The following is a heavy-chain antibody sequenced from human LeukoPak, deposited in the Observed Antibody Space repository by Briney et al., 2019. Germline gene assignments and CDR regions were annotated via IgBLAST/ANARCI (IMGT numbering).Heavy chain of an antibody. D-gene: IGHD4-11*01. V-gene: IGHV4-61*01. J-gene: IGHJ5*02. CDR1: GGSVSSGTYY. CDR2: IYYSGST. CDR3: ARERDYSNYPVGWFDP. Sequence: PSETLSLTCTVSGGSVSSGTYYWSWIRQPPGKGLEWIGYIYYSGSTNYNASLKSRVTISVDTSKNQFSLKLSSVTAADTAVYYCARERDYSNYPVGWFDPWGQGTLVTVSS.